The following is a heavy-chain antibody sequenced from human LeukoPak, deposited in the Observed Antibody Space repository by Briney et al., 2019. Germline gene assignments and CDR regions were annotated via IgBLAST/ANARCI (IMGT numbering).Heavy chain of an antibody. CDR2: INHSGST. D-gene: IGHD3-22*01. CDR3: ARGNPGSTMIVVVIEGFDY. Sequence: GSLRLSCAGSGFTVSSNYMSWVRQAPGKGLEWIGEINHSGSTNYNPSLKSRVTISVDTSKNQFSLKLSSVTAADTAVYYCARGNPGSTMIVVVIEGFDYWGQGTLVTVSS. CDR1: GFTVSSNY. J-gene: IGHJ4*02. V-gene: IGHV4-34*01.